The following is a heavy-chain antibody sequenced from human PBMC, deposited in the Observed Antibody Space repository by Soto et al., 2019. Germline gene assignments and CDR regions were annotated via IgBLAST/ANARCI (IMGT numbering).Heavy chain of an antibody. CDR1: GFTFSSYA. CDR2: ISGSGGST. D-gene: IGHD3-3*01. J-gene: IGHJ3*02. CDR3: AKGARRGVGVLEWLPHHDAFDI. V-gene: IGHV3-23*01. Sequence: PGGALRLSCAASGFTFSSYAMSWVRQAPGKGLEWVSAISGSGGSTYYADSVKGRFTISRDNSKNTLYLQMNSLRAEDTAVYYCAKGARRGVGVLEWLPHHDAFDIWGQGTMVTVSS.